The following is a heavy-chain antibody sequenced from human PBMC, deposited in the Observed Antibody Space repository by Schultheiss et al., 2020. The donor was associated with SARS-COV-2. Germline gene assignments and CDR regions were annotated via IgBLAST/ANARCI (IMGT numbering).Heavy chain of an antibody. CDR1: GGSISSSSYY. V-gene: IGHV4-39*07. J-gene: IGHJ2*01. CDR2: IYYSGST. CDR3: ARDRVGATWYFDL. D-gene: IGHD1-26*01. Sequence: SETLSLTCTVSGGSISSSSYYWGWIRQPPGKGLEWIGSIYYSGSTNYNPSLKSRVTISVDTSKNQFSLKLSSVTAADTAVYYCARDRVGATWYFDLWGRGTLVTVSS.